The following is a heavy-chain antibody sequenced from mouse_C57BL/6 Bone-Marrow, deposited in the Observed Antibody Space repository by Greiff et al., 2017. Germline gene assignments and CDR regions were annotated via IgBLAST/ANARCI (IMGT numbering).Heavy chain of an antibody. CDR3: ANYSNYVFAY. Sequence: VQLQQSGAELMKPGASVKLSCKATGYTFTGYWIAWVKQRPGHGLEWIGEILPGSGSTNYNEKFKDKATFTADTSSNTAYMQLSSQTTEDSAIYYCANYSNYVFAYWGQGTLVTVSA. V-gene: IGHV1-9*01. J-gene: IGHJ3*01. CDR1: GYTFTGYW. D-gene: IGHD2-5*01. CDR2: ILPGSGST.